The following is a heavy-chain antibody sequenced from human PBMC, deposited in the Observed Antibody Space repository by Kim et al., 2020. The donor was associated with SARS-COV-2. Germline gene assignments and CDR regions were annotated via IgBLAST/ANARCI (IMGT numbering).Heavy chain of an antibody. CDR2: IDPSDSYI. CDR1: GYSFTSYW. D-gene: IGHD1-26*01. CDR3: VRQDSGSFPDS. Sequence: GASLQISCKGSGYSFTSYWISWVRQMPGKGLEWMGRIDPSDSYINYSPSFQGHVTISADKSISTAYLQWSSLKASDTAMYYCVRQDSGSFPDSWGQGTLVTVSS. J-gene: IGHJ4*02. V-gene: IGHV5-10-1*01.